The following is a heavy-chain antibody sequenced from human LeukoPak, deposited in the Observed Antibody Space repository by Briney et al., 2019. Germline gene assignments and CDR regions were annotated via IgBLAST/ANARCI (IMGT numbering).Heavy chain of an antibody. CDR2: IIPIFGTA. D-gene: IGHD1-26*01. V-gene: IGHV1-69*13. CDR3: ARAEDLWDPTVDY. CDR1: GGTFSSYA. J-gene: IGHJ4*02. Sequence: SVKVSCKASGGTFSSYAISWVRQAPGQGLEWMGGIIPIFGTANYAQKFQGRVTITADESTSTAYMGLSSLRSEDTAVYYCARAEDLWDPTVDYWGQGTLVTVSS.